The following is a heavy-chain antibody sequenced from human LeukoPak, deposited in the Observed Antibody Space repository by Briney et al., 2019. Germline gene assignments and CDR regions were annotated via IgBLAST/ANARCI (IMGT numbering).Heavy chain of an antibody. D-gene: IGHD3-22*01. CDR1: GFIFSSYA. CDR3: AKGPMVITNNWFDP. V-gene: IGHV3-23*01. Sequence: PGGSLRLSCAASGFIFSSYAMSWVRQAPGKGLEWVSTVSGSGGTTYYVDSVKGRFTISRDNSKNTLYLQMNSLRAEDTAVYYCAKGPMVITNNWFDPWGRGTQVTVSS. J-gene: IGHJ5*02. CDR2: VSGSGGTT.